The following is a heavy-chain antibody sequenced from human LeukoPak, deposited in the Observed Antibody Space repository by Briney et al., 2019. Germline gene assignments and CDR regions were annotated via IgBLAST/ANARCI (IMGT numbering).Heavy chain of an antibody. J-gene: IGHJ5*02. D-gene: IGHD3-22*01. CDR3: ARGLGDSSGYYLNWFDP. V-gene: IGHV4-34*01. CDR2: INNSGST. CDR1: GGSFSGYY. Sequence: PSETLSLTCAVYGGSFSGYYWSWIRQPPGKGLEWIGEINNSGSTNYNPSLKSRVTISVDTSKNQFSLKLSSVTAADTAVYYCARGLGDSSGYYLNWFDPWGQGTLVTVSS.